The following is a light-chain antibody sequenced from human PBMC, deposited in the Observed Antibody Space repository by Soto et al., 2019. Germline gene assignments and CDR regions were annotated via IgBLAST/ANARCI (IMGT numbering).Light chain of an antibody. V-gene: IGKV1-9*01. J-gene: IGKJ1*01. Sequence: DIQLTQSPSFLSASVGDRVTITCRASQGISNFLAWYQQKPGKAPKLLIFAASSLQSGVPSRFSGSGSETEFTLTITSLQPEDFATYCCQQFHSYPRTFGQGTKVEIK. CDR2: AAS. CDR1: QGISNF. CDR3: QQFHSYPRT.